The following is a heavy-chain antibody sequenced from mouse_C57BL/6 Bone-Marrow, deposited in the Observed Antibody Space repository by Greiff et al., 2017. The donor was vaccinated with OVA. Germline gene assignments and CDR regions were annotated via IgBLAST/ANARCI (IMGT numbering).Heavy chain of an antibody. D-gene: IGHD1-2*01. J-gene: IGHJ3*01. Sequence: DVMLVESGGDLVKPGGSLKLSCAASGFTFSSYGMSWVRQTPDKRLEWVATISSGGSYTYYPDSVKGRFTISRDNAKNTLYLQMSSLKSEDTAMYYCARPFPYYGPSWFAYWGQGTLVTVSA. CDR3: ARPFPYYGPSWFAY. CDR2: ISSGGSYT. V-gene: IGHV5-6*02. CDR1: GFTFSSYG.